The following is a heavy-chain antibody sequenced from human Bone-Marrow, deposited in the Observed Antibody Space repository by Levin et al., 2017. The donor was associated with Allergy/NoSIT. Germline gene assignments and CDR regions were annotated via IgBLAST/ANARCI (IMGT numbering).Heavy chain of an antibody. CDR3: ARGLMATGFDL. J-gene: IGHJ2*01. CDR1: GDRVSSTSVA. CDR2: TNYKSKWYN. V-gene: IGHV6-1*01. Sequence: RSQTLSLPCAISGDRVSSTSVAWNWIRQSPSRGLEWLGRTNYKSKWYNDYAASVKSRITINPDTSKNQFSLQLNSVTPEDTAVYYCARGLMATGFDLWGRGTLVTVSS. D-gene: IGHD5-24*01.